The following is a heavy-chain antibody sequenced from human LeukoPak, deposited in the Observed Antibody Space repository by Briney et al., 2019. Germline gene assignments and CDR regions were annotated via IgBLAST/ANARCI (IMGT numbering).Heavy chain of an antibody. Sequence: GGSLRLSCAASGFTFSSYSMNWVRQAPGKGLEWVSYISSSSTIYYADSVKGRFTISRDNAKNSLYLQMNSLRAEDTAVYYCARDNLAGFDYWGQGTLVTISS. V-gene: IGHV3-48*04. CDR1: GFTFSSYS. CDR2: ISSSSTI. D-gene: IGHD1-14*01. CDR3: ARDNLAGFDY. J-gene: IGHJ4*02.